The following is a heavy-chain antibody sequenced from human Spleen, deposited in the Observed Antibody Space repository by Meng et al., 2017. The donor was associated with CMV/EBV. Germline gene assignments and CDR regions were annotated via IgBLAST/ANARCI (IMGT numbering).Heavy chain of an antibody. Sequence: SLTCAVYGGSFSGYYWSWIRQPPGKGLEWIGEINHSGSTNYNPSLKSRVTISVDTSKNQFSLKLSSVTAADTAVYYCARSLQWLFDYWGQGTLVTVSS. CDR2: INHSGST. CDR1: GGSFSGYY. J-gene: IGHJ4*02. V-gene: IGHV4-34*01. D-gene: IGHD6-19*01. CDR3: ARSLQWLFDY.